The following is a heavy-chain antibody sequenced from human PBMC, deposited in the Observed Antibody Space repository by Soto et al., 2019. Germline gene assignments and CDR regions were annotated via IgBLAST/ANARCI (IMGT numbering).Heavy chain of an antibody. CDR1: GFTFDDYG. CDR3: ARVRCSAMVSEFCYGMDV. J-gene: IGHJ6*01. CDR2: INWNGGST. V-gene: IGHV3-20*04. D-gene: IGHD5-18*01. Sequence: EVQLVESGGGVVRPGGSLRLSCAASGFTFDDYGMSWVRQAPGKGLEWVSGINWNGGSTGYADSVKGRFTISRDNAKISRYLQMNSLRAEGAAWYYCARVRCSAMVSEFCYGMDVWGQGTTVTVS.